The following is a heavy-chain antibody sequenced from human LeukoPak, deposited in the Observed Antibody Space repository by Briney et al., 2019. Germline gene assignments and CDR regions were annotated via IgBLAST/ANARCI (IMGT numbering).Heavy chain of an antibody. CDR1: GFTFSSYS. CDR3: ARGPYTSSNYFDY. CDR2: ISNTGSTI. V-gene: IGHV3-48*01. Sequence: GGSLRLSCAASGFTFSSYSMNWVRQAPGKGLEWVSYISNTGSTIYYADSVRGRFTISRDNAKNSLYLKMNSLRAEDTAVYYCARGPYTSSNYFDYWGQGTLVTVSS. J-gene: IGHJ4*02. D-gene: IGHD6-6*01.